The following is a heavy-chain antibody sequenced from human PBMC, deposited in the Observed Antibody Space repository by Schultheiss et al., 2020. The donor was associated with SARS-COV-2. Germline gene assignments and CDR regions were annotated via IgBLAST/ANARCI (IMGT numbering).Heavy chain of an antibody. V-gene: IGHV4-31*03. CDR3: ARLEDSSSPLDY. CDR1: GGSINSGAYY. J-gene: IGHJ4*02. D-gene: IGHD6-13*01. Sequence: SETLSLTCTVSGGSINSGAYYWTWIRQHPGKGLEWIGYIYYSGSTSYNPSLKSRVTISVDASENQFSLRLSSVTAADTAVYYCARLEDSSSPLDYWGQGTLVTVSS. CDR2: IYYSGST.